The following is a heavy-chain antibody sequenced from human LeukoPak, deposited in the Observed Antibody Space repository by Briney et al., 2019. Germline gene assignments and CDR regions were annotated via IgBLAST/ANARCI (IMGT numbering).Heavy chain of an antibody. J-gene: IGHJ4*02. D-gene: IGHD6-13*01. V-gene: IGHV3-30*02. CDR3: AKAGYSTSWYYLDF. CDR2: IRFDGGNE. Sequence: GGSLRLSCAASDFTFSDYGMHWVRQAPGKGLEWVAFIRFDGGNEIYGDSVKGRFTISRDDSKDTLYLQMDSLSAEDTAVYFCAKAGYSTSWYYLDFWGQGTLVTVSS. CDR1: DFTFSDYG.